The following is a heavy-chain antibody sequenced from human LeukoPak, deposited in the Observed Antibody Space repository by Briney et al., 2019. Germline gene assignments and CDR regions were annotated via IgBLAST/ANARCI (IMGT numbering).Heavy chain of an antibody. CDR1: GGSISTTSYY. CDR2: IYYSGST. D-gene: IGHD6-13*01. V-gene: IGHV4-39*07. Sequence: SETLSLTCTVSGGSISTTSYYWGWIRQPPGKGLEWIGSIYYSGSTYNNPSLKSRVTISVDTSKNQFSLKLSSVTAADTAVYYCARGGTSSSWYKGDNWFDPWGQGTLVTVSS. CDR3: ARGGTSSSWYKGDNWFDP. J-gene: IGHJ5*02.